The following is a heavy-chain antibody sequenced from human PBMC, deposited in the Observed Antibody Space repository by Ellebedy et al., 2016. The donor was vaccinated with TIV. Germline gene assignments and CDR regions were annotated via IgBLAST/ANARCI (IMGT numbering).Heavy chain of an antibody. J-gene: IGHJ4*02. D-gene: IGHD3/OR15-3a*01. CDR1: GFTFDDYA. CDR3: AKFRFGLRDIDY. Sequence: GESLKISXAASGFTFDDYAMHWVRQAPGKGLEWVSVISGDGDNTYYADSVRGRFTISRDNSNNTLYLQMNSLRAEDTAVYYCAKFRFGLRDIDYWGQGTLVTISS. V-gene: IGHV3-23*01. CDR2: ISGDGDNT.